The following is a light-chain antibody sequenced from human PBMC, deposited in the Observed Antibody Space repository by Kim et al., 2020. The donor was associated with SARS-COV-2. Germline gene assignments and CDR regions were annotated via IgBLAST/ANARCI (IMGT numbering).Light chain of an antibody. V-gene: IGLV4-69*01. CDR1: SGHSSYA. CDR2: LNSDGSH. J-gene: IGLJ3*02. Sequence: SVNLTCTLSSGHSSYAIAWHQQQPEKGPRYLMKLNSDGSHSKGDGIPDRFSGSSSGAERYLTISSLQSEDEADYYCQTWGTGIRVFGGGTKLTVL. CDR3: QTWGTGIRV.